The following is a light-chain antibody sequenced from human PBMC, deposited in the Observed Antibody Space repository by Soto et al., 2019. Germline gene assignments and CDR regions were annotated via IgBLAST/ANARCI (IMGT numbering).Light chain of an antibody. CDR1: SSDIGYYDY. CDR3: SSYTSTDTVV. CDR2: EVS. J-gene: IGLJ2*01. Sequence: QSALTQPASVSGSPGQSITISCTGTSSDIGYYDYVSWYQQHPGKAPKLIIYEVSGRPSGVSNRFSGSKSDNTASLTISGLQAEDEADYYCSSYTSTDTVVFGGGTKVTVL. V-gene: IGLV2-14*01.